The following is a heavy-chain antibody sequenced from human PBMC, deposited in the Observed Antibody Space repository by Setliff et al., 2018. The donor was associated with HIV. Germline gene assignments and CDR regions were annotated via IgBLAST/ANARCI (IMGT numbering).Heavy chain of an antibody. V-gene: IGHV4-39*01. D-gene: IGHD6-6*01. CDR3: ARHDGMKAARRYNNDYMDV. Sequence: PSETLSLTCTVSGGSINSRSYSWGWIRQPPGKGLEWIGSFYYTGSTYYNPSLKSRVTISVDTSKNQFSLKLSSVTAADTAVYYCARHDGMKAARRYNNDYMDVWGKGTTVTVSS. J-gene: IGHJ6*03. CDR1: GGSINSRSYS. CDR2: FYYTGST.